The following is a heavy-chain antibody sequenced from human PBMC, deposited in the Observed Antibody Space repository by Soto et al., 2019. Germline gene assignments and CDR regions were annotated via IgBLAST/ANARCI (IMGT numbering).Heavy chain of an antibody. V-gene: IGHV3-30*18. CDR1: GFTFSSYG. CDR2: ISYDGSNK. D-gene: IGHD6-13*01. Sequence: PGGSLRLSCAASGFTFSSYGMHWVRQAPGKGLEWVAVISYDGSNKYYADSVKGRFTISRDNSKNTLYLQMNSLRAEDTAVYYCAKDRSIAAAGTALDYWGQGTLVTVSS. CDR3: AKDRSIAAAGTALDY. J-gene: IGHJ4*02.